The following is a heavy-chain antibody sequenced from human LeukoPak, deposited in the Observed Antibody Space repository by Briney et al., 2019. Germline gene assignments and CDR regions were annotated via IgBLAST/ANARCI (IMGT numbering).Heavy chain of an antibody. J-gene: IGHJ1*01. D-gene: IGHD6-19*01. V-gene: IGHV2-5*02. CDR1: GLSLSTSGVG. CDR3: ARRGYSGAWYGYFQD. Sequence: SGHTLVNPTQTLTLTCTFSGLSLSTSGVGVGWIRQPPGKALEWLGIIYWDDDKRYSPSLKSRLTITKDTSTNRVVLKVTNVDPVDTATYYCARRGYSGAWYGYFQDWGQGTLVTVSS. CDR2: IYWDDDK.